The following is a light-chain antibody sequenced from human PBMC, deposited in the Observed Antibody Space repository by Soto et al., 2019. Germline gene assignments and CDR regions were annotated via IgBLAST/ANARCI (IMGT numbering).Light chain of an antibody. J-gene: IGKJ4*01. Sequence: IMLTQSPDTLSLTPGERATLSCRASQSVSNNYLAWYQQKPGQAPRLLIYDASNRATGIPARFSGSGSGTDFTLTISSLEPEDFAVYYCQQRSNWPRLTFGGGTKVDI. V-gene: IGKV3-11*01. CDR2: DAS. CDR1: QSVSNNY. CDR3: QQRSNWPRLT.